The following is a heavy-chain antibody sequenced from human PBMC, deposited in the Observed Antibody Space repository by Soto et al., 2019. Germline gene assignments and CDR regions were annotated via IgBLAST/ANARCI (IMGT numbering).Heavy chain of an antibody. Sequence: VKVSCKASGGTFSSYAISWLREAPGQGLEWMGGIIPIFGTANYAQKFQGRVTITADESTSTAYMELSSLRSEDTAVYYCARERITMVRGVNSAPYYYGMDVWGQGTTVTVSS. CDR1: GGTFSSYA. CDR3: ARERITMVRGVNSAPYYYGMDV. D-gene: IGHD3-10*01. J-gene: IGHJ6*02. CDR2: IIPIFGTA. V-gene: IGHV1-69*13.